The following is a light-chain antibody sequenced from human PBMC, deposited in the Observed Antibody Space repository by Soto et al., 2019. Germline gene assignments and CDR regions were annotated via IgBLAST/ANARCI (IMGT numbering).Light chain of an antibody. CDR3: QQGYSTPWT. CDR2: GAS. Sequence: EIVLPQSPGTLSLSPGESATLSCRASQSVSSSYLAWYQQKPGQATRLLISGASSRATGIPDRFTGGGSGTDFTLTMNSLQPEDFATYYCQQGYSTPWTVGQGIKVDIK. J-gene: IGKJ1*01. V-gene: IGKV3-20*01. CDR1: QSVSSSY.